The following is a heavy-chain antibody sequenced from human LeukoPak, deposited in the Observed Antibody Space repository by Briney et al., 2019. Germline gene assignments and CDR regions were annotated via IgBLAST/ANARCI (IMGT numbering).Heavy chain of an antibody. CDR1: GYTFTSYG. V-gene: IGHV1-18*01. CDR2: ISAYNGNT. J-gene: IGHJ6*03. Sequence: GASVKVSCKASGYTFTSYGISWVRQAPGQGLEWMGWISAYNGNTNYAQKLQGRVTMTTDTSTSTAYMELRSLRSDDTAVYYCARDSITMVRGDLNYYYYYYMDVWGKGTTVTISS. D-gene: IGHD3-10*01. CDR3: ARDSITMVRGDLNYYYYYYMDV.